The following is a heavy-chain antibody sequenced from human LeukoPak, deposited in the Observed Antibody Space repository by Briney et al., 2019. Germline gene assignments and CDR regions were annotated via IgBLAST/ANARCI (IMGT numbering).Heavy chain of an antibody. CDR3: ARSRLRYFDWLHFDY. CDR2: INPNSGGT. J-gene: IGHJ4*02. CDR1: GYTFTGYY. V-gene: IGHV1-2*02. Sequence: ASVKVSCKASGYTFTGYYMHWVRQAPGQGLEWMGWINPNSGGTNYAQKFQGRVTMTRDTSISTAYMELSRLRSDDTAVYYCARSRLRYFDWLHFDYWGQGTLVTVSS. D-gene: IGHD3-9*01.